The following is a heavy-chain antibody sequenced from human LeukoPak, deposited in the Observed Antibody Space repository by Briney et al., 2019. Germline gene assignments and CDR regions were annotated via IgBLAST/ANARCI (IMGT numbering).Heavy chain of an antibody. D-gene: IGHD2-15*01. CDR2: ISSSGNNK. J-gene: IGHJ4*02. Sequence: GGSLRLSCAASGLTFSGYFMGWVRQAPGKGLEWISYISSSGNNKYYADSVKGRFTISRDNAKNSLYLQMNSLRAEDTAVYYCARESQWSVDYRGQGTLVTVSS. CDR3: ARESQWSVDY. CDR1: GLTFSGYF. V-gene: IGHV3-11*01.